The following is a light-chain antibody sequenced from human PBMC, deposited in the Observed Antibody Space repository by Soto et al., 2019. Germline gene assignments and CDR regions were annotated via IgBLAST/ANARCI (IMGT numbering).Light chain of an antibody. CDR1: SSDVGGYNY. CDR2: DVI. CDR3: SSYTSSNTQV. J-gene: IGLJ1*01. V-gene: IGLV2-14*01. Sequence: QSVLTQPASVSGSPGQSITISCTGTSSDVGGYNYVSWYQQHPGKAPKLIIYDVINRPSGVSNHFSGSKSGNTASLTISGLQADDEADYYCSSYTSSNTQVFGTGTKVTVL.